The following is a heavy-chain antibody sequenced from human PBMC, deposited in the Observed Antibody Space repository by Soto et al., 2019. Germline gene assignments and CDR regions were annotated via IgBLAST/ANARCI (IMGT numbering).Heavy chain of an antibody. V-gene: IGHV6-1*01. D-gene: IGHD6-13*01. CDR1: GDSVSSNSAA. Sequence: SPTLSLTCAISGDSVSSNSAAWNWIRQSPSRGLEWLGRTYYRSKWYNDYAVSVKSRITINPDTSKNQFSLQLNSVTPEDTAVYYCARASRPSYSSSWYVLAWFDPWGQGTLVTVSS. CDR2: TYYRSKWYN. CDR3: ARASRPSYSSSWYVLAWFDP. J-gene: IGHJ5*02.